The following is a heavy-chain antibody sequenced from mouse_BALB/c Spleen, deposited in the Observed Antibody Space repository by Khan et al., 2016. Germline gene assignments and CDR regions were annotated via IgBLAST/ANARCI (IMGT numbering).Heavy chain of an antibody. CDR3: ARDRGGLLFDY. CDR2: IRNKANGYTT. CDR1: GFTFTDYY. D-gene: IGHD1-1*01. Sequence: EVELVESGGGLVQPGGSLRLSCATPGFTFTDYYMSWVRQPPGKALEWLGFIRNKANGYTTEYSASVKGRFTISRDNSQSILYLQMNTLRAEDSATYYCARDRGGLLFDYWGQGTTLTVSS. J-gene: IGHJ2*01. V-gene: IGHV7-3*02.